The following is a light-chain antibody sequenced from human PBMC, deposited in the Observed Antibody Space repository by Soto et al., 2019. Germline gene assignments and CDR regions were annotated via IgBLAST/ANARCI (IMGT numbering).Light chain of an antibody. CDR1: QSVSSN. J-gene: IGKJ4*01. CDR2: RAS. Sequence: EIVMTQSPATLSVSPGERATLSCRASQSVSSNLAWYQQKPGQSPRLLIYRASTRATGVPARFSGSGSGTEVTLTISSLQSEDFAVYYCQQYYNWPALSFGGGTKVEIK. CDR3: QQYYNWPALS. V-gene: IGKV3-15*01.